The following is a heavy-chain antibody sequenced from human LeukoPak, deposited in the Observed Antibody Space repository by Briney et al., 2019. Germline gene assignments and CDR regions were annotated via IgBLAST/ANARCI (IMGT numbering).Heavy chain of an antibody. CDR2: INPSGDDT. J-gene: IGHJ4*02. V-gene: IGHV3-23*01. CDR3: ARQRGYCSSRSCYFDY. CDR1: GFTFSSSA. D-gene: IGHD2-15*01. Sequence: PGGSLRLSCAASGFTFSSSAMSWVRQAPGKGLEWVSAINPSGDDTYYAESVRGRFTISRDNSKNTVYLQMNSLRAEDTAAYYCARQRGYCSSRSCYFDYWGQGTLVTVSS.